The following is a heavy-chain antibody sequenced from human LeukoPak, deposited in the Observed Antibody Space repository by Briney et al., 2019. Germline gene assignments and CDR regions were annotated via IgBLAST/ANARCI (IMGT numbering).Heavy chain of an antibody. Sequence: GGSLRLSCAASGFTFSSSAMSWVRQAPGKGLYWVSGISGSGTGTYYADSVKGRFTISRDNSKNTLYLQMNSLRAEDTAVYYCAKEGGTGTRFDYWGQGTLVTVSS. J-gene: IGHJ4*02. V-gene: IGHV3-23*01. CDR1: GFTFSSSA. D-gene: IGHD1-14*01. CDR3: AKEGGTGTRFDY. CDR2: ISGSGTGT.